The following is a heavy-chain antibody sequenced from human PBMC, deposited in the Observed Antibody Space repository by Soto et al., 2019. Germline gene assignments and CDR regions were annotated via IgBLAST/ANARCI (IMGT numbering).Heavy chain of an antibody. D-gene: IGHD3-9*01. CDR2: IKQDGSEK. J-gene: IGHJ6*02. Sequence: GGSLRLSCAASGFTFSNYWMTWVRQAPGKGLEWVANIKQDGSEKNYVDSVKSRLTISRDNAKNSLYLQMSSLRAEDTAVYYCGREDYDILTGYYNDYYYGLDVWGQGTTVTVSS. CDR3: GREDYDILTGYYNDYYYGLDV. V-gene: IGHV3-7*03. CDR1: GFTFSNYW.